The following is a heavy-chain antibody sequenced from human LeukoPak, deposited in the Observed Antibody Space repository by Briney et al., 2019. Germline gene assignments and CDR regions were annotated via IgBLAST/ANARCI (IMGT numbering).Heavy chain of an antibody. CDR3: AKDVYDCSGGSCPQYYYVMDV. V-gene: IGHV3-30*02. CDR1: GFTFSSYG. D-gene: IGHD2-15*01. J-gene: IGHJ6*02. Sequence: PGGSLRLSCTASGFTFSSYGMHWVRQAPGKGLEWVSFIRFDGSEKYYADPVRGRFTISRDNSKNTLSLQMNSLRAEDTALYYCAKDVYDCSGGSCPQYYYVMDVWGQGTTVTVSS. CDR2: IRFDGSEK.